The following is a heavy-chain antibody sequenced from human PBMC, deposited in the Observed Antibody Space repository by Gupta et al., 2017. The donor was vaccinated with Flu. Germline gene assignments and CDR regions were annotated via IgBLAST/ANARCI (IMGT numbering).Heavy chain of an antibody. D-gene: IGHD5-12*01. CDR1: RFTFSSYE. Sequence: EEQLVESGGGLVQHGGSMRLSCAASRFTFSSYEMNWVRQAPGKRLEWVSYISSTGSTIYYADSVKGRFTISRDNAKNSLYLQMTSLRAEDTAIYYCAGSRGYTYLHYYYGMDLWGQGTTVTVSS. J-gene: IGHJ6*02. CDR2: ISSTGSTI. CDR3: AGSRGYTYLHYYYGMDL. V-gene: IGHV3-48*03.